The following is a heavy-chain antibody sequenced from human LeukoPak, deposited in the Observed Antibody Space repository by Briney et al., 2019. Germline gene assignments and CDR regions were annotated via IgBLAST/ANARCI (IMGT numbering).Heavy chain of an antibody. CDR1: GDXISSYY. J-gene: IGHJ4*02. CDR2: IYYSGST. D-gene: IGHD3-16*01. CDR3: ARDRSLGIIDY. V-gene: IGHV4-59*01. Sequence: SETLSLTCIVPGDXISSYYCSWIRQPPGKGLEWIGYIYYSGSTNYNPSFKSRVTISVDASKNHFSLKLSSVTAADTAVYYCARDRSLGIIDYWGQGTLVTVSS.